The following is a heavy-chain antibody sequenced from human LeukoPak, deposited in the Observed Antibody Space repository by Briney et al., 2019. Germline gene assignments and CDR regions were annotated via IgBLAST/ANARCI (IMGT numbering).Heavy chain of an antibody. CDR1: GFTFSSYA. Sequence: GGSLRLSCAASGFTFSSYAMSWVRQAPGKGLEWVSAISGSGGSTYYADSVKGRFTISRDNSKNTLYLQMNSLRAEDTAVYYCAKRAGGCSGGSCYYFDYWGQGALVTVSS. V-gene: IGHV3-23*01. CDR2: ISGSGGST. J-gene: IGHJ4*02. D-gene: IGHD2-15*01. CDR3: AKRAGGCSGGSCYYFDY.